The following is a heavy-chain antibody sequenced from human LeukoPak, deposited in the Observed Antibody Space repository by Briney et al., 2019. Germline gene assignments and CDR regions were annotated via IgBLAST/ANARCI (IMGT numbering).Heavy chain of an antibody. CDR1: GYTLTELS. CDR2: FDPEDGGT. CDR3: ATVPPTPQLLSFDY. Sequence: ASVKVSCKVSGYTLTELSMHWVRQAPGKGLEWMGGFDPEDGGTIYAQKFQGRVTMTEDTSTDTAYMELSSLRSEDTAVYYCATVPPTPQLLSFDYWGQGTLVTVSS. D-gene: IGHD1-7*01. V-gene: IGHV1-24*01. J-gene: IGHJ4*02.